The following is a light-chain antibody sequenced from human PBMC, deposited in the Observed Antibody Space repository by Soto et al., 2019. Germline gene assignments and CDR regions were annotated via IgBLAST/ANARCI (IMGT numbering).Light chain of an antibody. Sequence: DIQMTQSPSSLSASVGDRVTITCQASQDISNYLNWYQQKPGKAPKLLIYDASNLETGVPSRFSGSGTRTHFTLTISSLQPEDIATYYCQQYDNMVTFGGGTKVEIK. CDR2: DAS. CDR3: QQYDNMVT. J-gene: IGKJ4*01. CDR1: QDISNY. V-gene: IGKV1-33*01.